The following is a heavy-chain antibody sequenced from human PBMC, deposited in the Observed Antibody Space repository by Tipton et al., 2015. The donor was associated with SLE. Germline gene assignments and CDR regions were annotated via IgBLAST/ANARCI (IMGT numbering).Heavy chain of an antibody. D-gene: IGHD6-13*01. CDR1: GFTFSSYA. J-gene: IGHJ6*02. Sequence: SLRLSCAASGFTFSSYAMSWVRQAPGKGLEWVSAISGSGGSTYYADSVMGRFTISRDNSKNTLYLQMNSLRAEDTAVYYCAKAVYSSSPDLSYYYGMDVWGQGTTVTVSS. V-gene: IGHV3-23*01. CDR3: AKAVYSSSPDLSYYYGMDV. CDR2: ISGSGGST.